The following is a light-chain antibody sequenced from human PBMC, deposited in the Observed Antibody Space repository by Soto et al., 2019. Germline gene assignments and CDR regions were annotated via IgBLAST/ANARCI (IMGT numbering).Light chain of an antibody. CDR3: QQYGSSFT. CDR1: QSVSSSD. J-gene: IGKJ3*01. CDR2: GAS. V-gene: IGKV3-20*01. Sequence: EIVLTQSPGTLSLSPGERATLSCRASQSVSSSDLAWYQQKPGQAPRLLIYGASSRATGIPDRFSGSGSGTDFTLTISRLEPEDFEVYYCQQYGSSFTFGPGTKVDIK.